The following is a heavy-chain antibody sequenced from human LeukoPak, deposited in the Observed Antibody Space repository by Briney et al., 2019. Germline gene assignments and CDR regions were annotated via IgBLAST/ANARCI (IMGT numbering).Heavy chain of an antibody. J-gene: IGHJ4*02. CDR3: AKDAPGNVVVPADLFDY. Sequence: PGGSLRLSCAASGFTFSSYAMSWVRQAPGKWLEWVSAISGSGGSTYYADSVKGRFTISRDNSKNTLYLQMNSLRAEDTAVYYCAKDAPGNVVVPADLFDYWGQGTLVTVSS. V-gene: IGHV3-23*01. CDR2: ISGSGGST. CDR1: GFTFSSYA. D-gene: IGHD2-2*01.